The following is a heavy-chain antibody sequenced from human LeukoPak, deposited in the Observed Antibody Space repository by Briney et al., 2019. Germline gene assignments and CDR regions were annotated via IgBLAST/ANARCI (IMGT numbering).Heavy chain of an antibody. D-gene: IGHD3-3*01. J-gene: IGHJ3*02. Sequence: QPGRSLRLSCAASGFTFSSYAMHWVRQAPGKGLEWVAVISYDGSNKYYADSVKGRFTISRDNSKNTLYLQMNSLRAEDTAVYYCARDRVSYYDFWSGYSDASDIWGQGTMVTVSS. CDR3: ARDRVSYYDFWSGYSDASDI. CDR1: GFTFSSYA. CDR2: ISYDGSNK. V-gene: IGHV3-30-3*01.